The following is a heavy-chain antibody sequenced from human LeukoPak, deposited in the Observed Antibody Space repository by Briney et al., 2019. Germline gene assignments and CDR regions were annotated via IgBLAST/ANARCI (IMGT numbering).Heavy chain of an antibody. Sequence: SETLSLTHAVLGVPFSSYYCIWIRQPPALRLLPTGYIYYSGSTNYNPSLKSRVTISVDTSTNQFSLKLSSVTAADTAVYYCASQNGQLGVFDYWGQGTLVTVSS. CDR2: IYYSGST. CDR1: GVPFSSYY. D-gene: IGHD6-6*01. V-gene: IGHV4-59*01. CDR3: ASQNGQLGVFDY. J-gene: IGHJ4*02.